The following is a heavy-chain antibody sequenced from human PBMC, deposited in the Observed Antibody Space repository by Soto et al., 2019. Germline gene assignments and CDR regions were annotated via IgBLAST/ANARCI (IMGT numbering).Heavy chain of an antibody. CDR3: ARHLRDFWSGYYKLSWFDP. CDR2: IYYSGST. V-gene: IGHV4-59*01. Sequence: PSETLSLTCTVSGGSISSYYWSWIRQPPGKGLEWIGYIYYSGSTNYNPSLKSRVTISVDTSKNQFSLKLSSVTAADTAVYYCARHLRDFWSGYYKLSWFDPWGQGTLVTVSS. J-gene: IGHJ5*02. D-gene: IGHD3-3*01. CDR1: GGSISSYY.